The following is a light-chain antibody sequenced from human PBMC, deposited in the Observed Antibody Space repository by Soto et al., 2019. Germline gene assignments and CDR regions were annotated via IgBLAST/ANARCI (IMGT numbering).Light chain of an antibody. V-gene: IGKV3-11*01. CDR2: DAS. J-gene: IGKJ4*01. Sequence: EIVLTQSPATLSLSPGERATLSCRASQSVSSYLAWYQQKPGQAPRLLIYDASNRATGIRARFSGSGSGTDFTLTLSSLEPEDFAVYYCQQRSNWPLTFGGGTKVEIK. CDR1: QSVSSY. CDR3: QQRSNWPLT.